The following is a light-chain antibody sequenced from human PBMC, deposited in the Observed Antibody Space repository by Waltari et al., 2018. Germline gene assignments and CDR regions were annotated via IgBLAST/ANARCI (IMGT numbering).Light chain of an antibody. J-gene: IGLJ3*02. CDR3: SSYTSSVTWV. CDR1: SGDIGGYKY. CDR2: AVD. Sequence: QSALTQPASVSGSPGQSITISCNGSSGDIGGYKYVSWYQQHPDKAPKLRIYAVDNRPSGFSHRFSGSKSGYTASLSIAGLQIEDEAVYYCSSYTSSVTWVFGGGTRLTVL. V-gene: IGLV2-14*03.